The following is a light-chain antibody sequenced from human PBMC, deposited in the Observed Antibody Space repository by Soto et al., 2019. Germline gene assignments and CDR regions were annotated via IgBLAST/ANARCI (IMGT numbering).Light chain of an antibody. CDR1: QSVSSTY. CDR3: QQYGSSPRT. V-gene: IGKV3-20*01. CDR2: GAS. J-gene: IGKJ1*01. Sequence: EIVLTQSPGTLSLSPGERATLSFRASQSVSSTYLAWYQQKPGQAPRLLIYGASSRATGIPHRFSGSGSGTDFTLTISRLEPEDFAVYYCQQYGSSPRTFGQGTKVDI.